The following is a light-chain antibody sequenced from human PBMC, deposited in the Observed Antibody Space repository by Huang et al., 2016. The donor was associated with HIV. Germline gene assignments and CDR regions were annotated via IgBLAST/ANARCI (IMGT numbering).Light chain of an antibody. CDR1: QTLLYYSNNRNY. CDR2: WAS. CDR3: QQYYSTPLT. Sequence: DIVMTQSPDSLVVSLGERASINCKSSQTLLYYSNNRNYLAWYQPKPGQPPKLLLSWASSRESGVPDRFSGSGSETDFTLTISSLQPEDAAIYYCQQYYSTPLTFARGTKVEIK. J-gene: IGKJ4*01. V-gene: IGKV4-1*01.